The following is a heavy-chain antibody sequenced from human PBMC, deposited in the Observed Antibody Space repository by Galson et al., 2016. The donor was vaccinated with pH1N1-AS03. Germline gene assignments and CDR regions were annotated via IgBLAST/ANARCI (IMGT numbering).Heavy chain of an antibody. CDR1: GFTFSTYW. J-gene: IGHJ3*01. CDR3: ARFAWATSGDDAFDV. Sequence: SLRLSCAASGFTFSTYWMSWVRQAPGKGLEWVANIKQDATEKYYVDSVKGRFTISRDNAKKSLYLQMDSLRLGDTASYYCARFAWATSGDDAFDVWGQGTLVTVSS. CDR2: IKQDATEK. V-gene: IGHV3-7*01. D-gene: IGHD3-10*01.